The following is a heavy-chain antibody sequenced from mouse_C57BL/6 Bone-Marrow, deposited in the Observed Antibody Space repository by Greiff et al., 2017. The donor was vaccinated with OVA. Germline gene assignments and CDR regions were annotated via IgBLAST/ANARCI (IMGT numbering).Heavy chain of an antibody. J-gene: IGHJ4*01. CDR1: GFTFSSYA. Sequence: EVQLQQSGEGLVKPGGSLKLSCAASGFTFSSYAMSWVRQTPEKRLEWVAYISSGGDYIYYADTVKGRFTISRDNARNTLYLQMSSLNSEDTAMYYCTREGSYLRRDYAMDYWGQGTSVTVSS. D-gene: IGHD2-10*01. CDR2: ISSGGDYI. CDR3: TREGSYLRRDYAMDY. V-gene: IGHV5-9-1*02.